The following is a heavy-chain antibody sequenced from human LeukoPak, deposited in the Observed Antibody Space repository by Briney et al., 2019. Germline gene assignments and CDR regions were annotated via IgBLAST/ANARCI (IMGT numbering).Heavy chain of an antibody. Sequence: PGKSLRLSCVASGFTISSYGMHWVRQAPGKGLEWVAVIWYDGSTKYYADPVKGRFTISRDISKNTLYLQMTSLRAEDTAVYYCAREEDSSPDYWGQGTLVTVSS. D-gene: IGHD3-22*01. CDR1: GFTISSYG. CDR3: AREEDSSPDY. J-gene: IGHJ4*02. V-gene: IGHV3-33*01. CDR2: IWYDGSTK.